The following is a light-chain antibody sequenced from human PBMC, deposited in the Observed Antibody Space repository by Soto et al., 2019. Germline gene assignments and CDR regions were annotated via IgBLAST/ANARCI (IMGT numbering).Light chain of an antibody. CDR1: SNNVGNYNL. CDR2: EVY. CDR3: CSYAGSDTYV. Sequence: QSALTQPASVSGSPVQSITISCTGTSNNVGNYNLVSWYQQHPGKAPKLMIYEVYKRPPGVSNRFSGSKSGITASLTISGLQAEDEGDYYCCSYAGSDTYVFGTGTKLTVL. J-gene: IGLJ1*01. V-gene: IGLV2-23*02.